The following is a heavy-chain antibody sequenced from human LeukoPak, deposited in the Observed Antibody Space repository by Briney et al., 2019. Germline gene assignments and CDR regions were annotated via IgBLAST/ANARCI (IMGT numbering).Heavy chain of an antibody. CDR2: INPSGGST. Sequence: ASVKVSCKASGYTFTSYYMHWVRQAPGQGLEWMGIINPSGGSTSYAQKFQGRVTMTRDMSTSTVYMELSSLRSEDTAVYYCARDGTSVAVAGTGRTTFDYWGQGTLVTVSS. D-gene: IGHD6-19*01. V-gene: IGHV1-46*01. J-gene: IGHJ4*02. CDR3: ARDGTSVAVAGTGRTTFDY. CDR1: GYTFTSYY.